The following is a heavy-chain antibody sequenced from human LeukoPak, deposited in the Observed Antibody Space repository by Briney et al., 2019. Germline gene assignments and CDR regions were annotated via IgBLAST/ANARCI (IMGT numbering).Heavy chain of an antibody. CDR1: GYTFTGYY. D-gene: IGHD2-2*01. V-gene: IGHV1-2*02. J-gene: IGHJ5*02. CDR2: INPNSGGT. Sequence: ASVKVSCKASGYTFTGYYMHGVRQAPGQGLEWMGWINPNSGGTNYAQKFQGRVTMTRDTSISTAYMELSRLRSDDTAVYYCARDRCSSTSCYFGNWFDPWGQGTLVTVSS. CDR3: ARDRCSSTSCYFGNWFDP.